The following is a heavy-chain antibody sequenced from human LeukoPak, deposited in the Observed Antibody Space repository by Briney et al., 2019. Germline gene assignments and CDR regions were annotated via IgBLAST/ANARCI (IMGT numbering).Heavy chain of an antibody. CDR1: GGSISSGSYY. D-gene: IGHD6-13*01. CDR3: ARAYSSNWYDGFDY. Sequence: PSETLSLTCTVSGGSISSGSYYWSWIRQPGGKGLEWIGRIYTSGSTNYNPSLKSRVTISVDTSKNQFSLKLSSVTAADTAMSYCARAYSSNWYDGFDYWGQGTLVTVSS. J-gene: IGHJ4*02. CDR2: IYTSGST. V-gene: IGHV4-61*02.